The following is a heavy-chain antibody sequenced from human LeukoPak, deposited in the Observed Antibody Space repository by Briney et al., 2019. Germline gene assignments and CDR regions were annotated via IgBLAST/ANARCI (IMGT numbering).Heavy chain of an antibody. CDR1: GGSFSGYY. J-gene: IGHJ4*02. CDR2: INHSGST. CDR3: ARGTSRQWLPLDY. D-gene: IGHD6-19*01. V-gene: IGHV4-34*01. Sequence: SETLSLTCAVYGGSFSGYYWSWIRQPPGKGLEWIGEINHSGSTNYNPSLKSRVTISVDTSKNQFSLKLSSVTAADTVVYYCARGTSRQWLPLDYWGQGTLVTVSS.